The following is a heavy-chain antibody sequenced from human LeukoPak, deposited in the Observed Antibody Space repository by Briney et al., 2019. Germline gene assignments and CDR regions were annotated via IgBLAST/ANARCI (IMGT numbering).Heavy chain of an antibody. CDR3: ARFPNTAMVMGLEYYYYGMDV. V-gene: IGHV1-46*01. J-gene: IGHJ6*02. CDR2: INPSGGST. Sequence: ASGKVSCKASGYTFTSYYMHWGRQAPGQGLEWMGIINPSGGSTSYAQKFQGRGTMTRDTSTSTVYMEMSSLRSEDTAVYYCARFPNTAMVMGLEYYYYGMDVWGQGTTVTVSS. CDR1: GYTFTSYY. D-gene: IGHD5-18*01.